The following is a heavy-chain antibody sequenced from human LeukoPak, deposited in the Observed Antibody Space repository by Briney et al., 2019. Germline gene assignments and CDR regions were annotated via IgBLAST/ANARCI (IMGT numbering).Heavy chain of an antibody. CDR3: ARVAPTYCGGDCYPD. CDR2: INSDGSST. V-gene: IGHV3-74*01. CDR1: GFTFSSYW. Sequence: GGSLRLSCAASGFTFSSYWMHWVRQAPGKGLVWVSRINSDGSSTSYADSVKGRFTISRDNAKNTLYLQMNSLRAEDTAVYYCARVAPTYCGGDCYPDWGQGTLVTASS. D-gene: IGHD2-21*02. J-gene: IGHJ4*02.